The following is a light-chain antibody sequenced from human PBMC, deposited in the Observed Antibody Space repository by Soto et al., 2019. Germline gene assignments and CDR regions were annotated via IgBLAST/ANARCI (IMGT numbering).Light chain of an antibody. J-gene: IGLJ1*01. Sequence: QSVLTQPPSVSGAPGQRVAISCTGSNSNIGAEYDVHWYQQLPGTAPKRLIYGDNNRPSGVPDRFSGSKSGTSASLAITGLQPEDEADYYCQSYDSSLTTFMFGTGTKLTVL. CDR1: NSNIGAEYD. V-gene: IGLV1-40*01. CDR2: GDN. CDR3: QSYDSSLTTFM.